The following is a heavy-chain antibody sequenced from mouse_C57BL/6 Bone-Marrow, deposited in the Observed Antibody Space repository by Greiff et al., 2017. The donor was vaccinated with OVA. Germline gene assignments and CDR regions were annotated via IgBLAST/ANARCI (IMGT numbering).Heavy chain of an antibody. V-gene: IGHV1-64*01. CDR2: IHPNSGST. D-gene: IGHD1-1*01. CDR1: GYTFTSYW. J-gene: IGHJ2*01. Sequence: QVQLQQPGAELVKPGASVKLSCKASGYTFTSYWMHWVKQRPGQGLEWLGMIHPNSGSTNYNEKFKSKATLTVDKSSSTAYMQRSSLTSEDSAVYYCARRGLLHFDYWGQGTTLTVSS. CDR3: ARRGLLHFDY.